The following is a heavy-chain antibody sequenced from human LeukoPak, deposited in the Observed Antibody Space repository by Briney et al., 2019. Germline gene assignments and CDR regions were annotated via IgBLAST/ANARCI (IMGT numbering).Heavy chain of an antibody. J-gene: IGHJ4*02. V-gene: IGHV4-39*01. CDR1: GGSITSYY. D-gene: IGHD6-13*01. CDR3: ARRYSSSWYVRYFDY. Sequence: SETLSLTCTVSGGSITSYYWGWIRQPPGKGLEWIGSIYYSGSTYYNPSLKSRVTISVDTSKNQFSLKLSSVTAADTAVYYCARRYSSSWYVRYFDYWGQGTLVTVSS. CDR2: IYYSGST.